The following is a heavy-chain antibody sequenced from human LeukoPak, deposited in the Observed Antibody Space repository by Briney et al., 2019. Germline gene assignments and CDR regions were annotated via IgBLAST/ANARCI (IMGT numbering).Heavy chain of an antibody. Sequence: ASLKVSCKASGYTFTSYGISWVRQAPGQGLEWMGWISAYNGNTNYAQKLQGRVTMTTDTSTSTAYMELRSLRSDDTAVYYCARLGGRGYSGYDTRYYYYYGMDVWGQGTTVTVSS. J-gene: IGHJ6*02. V-gene: IGHV1-18*01. CDR2: ISAYNGNT. D-gene: IGHD5-12*01. CDR3: ARLGGRGYSGYDTRYYYYYGMDV. CDR1: GYTFTSYG.